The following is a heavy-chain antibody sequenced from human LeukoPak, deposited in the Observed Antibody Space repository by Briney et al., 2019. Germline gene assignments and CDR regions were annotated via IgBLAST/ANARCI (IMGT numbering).Heavy chain of an antibody. D-gene: IGHD3-22*01. CDR1: GFTFSSHG. CDR2: MSGSGGST. CDR3: AKGQDSSGYYLRAFDI. V-gene: IGHV3-23*01. J-gene: IGHJ3*02. Sequence: GGSLRLSCAASGFTFSSHGMSWGRQAPGKGLEWVSAMSGSGGSTYYADSVKGRCTISRDNSKTTLYLQMNSLRAEDTAVYYCAKGQDSSGYYLRAFDIWGQGTMVTVSS.